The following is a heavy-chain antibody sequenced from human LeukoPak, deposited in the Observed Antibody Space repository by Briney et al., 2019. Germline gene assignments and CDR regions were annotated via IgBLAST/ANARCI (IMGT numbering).Heavy chain of an antibody. J-gene: IGHJ5*02. D-gene: IGHD2-8*01. CDR2: IYYTGST. Sequence: SGTLSLTCTVSGGSLSSSDYYWSWIRQPPGKGLEWLGNIYYTGSTSYNPSLKSRVTISVDTFRNQFSLHLSSVTAADTAVYYCARENYCTNGVCWAFDPWGQGTLVTVSS. V-gene: IGHV4-39*07. CDR3: ARENYCTNGVCWAFDP. CDR1: GGSLSSSDYY.